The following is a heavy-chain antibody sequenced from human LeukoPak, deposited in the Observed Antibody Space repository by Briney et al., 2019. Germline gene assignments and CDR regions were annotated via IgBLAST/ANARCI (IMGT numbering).Heavy chain of an antibody. CDR1: GYTSFG. Sequence: GSSVKVSCKASGYTSFGVSWVRQAPGQGLEWMGWISAYNGNTNYAQKLQGRVTMTTDTSTSTAYMELRSLRSDDTAVYYCARDFYCSGGNCEDCFDPWGQGTLVTVCS. J-gene: IGHJ5*02. CDR2: ISAYNGNT. D-gene: IGHD2-15*01. V-gene: IGHV1-18*01. CDR3: ARDFYCSGGNCEDCFDP.